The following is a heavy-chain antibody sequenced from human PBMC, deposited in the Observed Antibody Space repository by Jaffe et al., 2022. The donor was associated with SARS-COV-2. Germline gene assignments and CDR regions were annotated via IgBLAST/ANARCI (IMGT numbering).Heavy chain of an antibody. V-gene: IGHV7-4-1*02. CDR1: GYTFISYE. CDR2: INTNTGNP. J-gene: IGHJ5*02. Sequence: QVQLVQSGSELKKPGASVKVSCKASGYTFISYEMNWVRQAPGQGLEWMGWINTNTGNPTYAQGFTGRFVFSLDTSVSTAYLQISSLKTEDTAVYYCARSPRSGYYNWFDPWGQGTLVTVSS. D-gene: IGHD3-22*01. CDR3: ARSPRSGYYNWFDP.